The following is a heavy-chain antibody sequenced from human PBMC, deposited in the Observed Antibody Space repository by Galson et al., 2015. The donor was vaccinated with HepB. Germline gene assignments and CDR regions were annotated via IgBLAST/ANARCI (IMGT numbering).Heavy chain of an antibody. D-gene: IGHD6-19*01. J-gene: IGHJ4*02. CDR3: TKGRGWYTGFDS. CDR1: GFIFSHYA. CDR2: ISGDTYGT. V-gene: IGHV3-23*01. Sequence: SLRLSCAGSGFIFSHYALSWVRQAPGKGLQWVSGISGDTYGTYYADSVKGRFTISRDNSNNRLYLQMTSVRADDTATYYRTKGRGWYTGFDSWGQGALVTVSS.